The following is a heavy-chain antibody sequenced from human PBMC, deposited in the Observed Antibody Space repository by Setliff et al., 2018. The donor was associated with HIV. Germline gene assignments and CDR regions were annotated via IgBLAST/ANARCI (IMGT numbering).Heavy chain of an antibody. CDR2: IRRSGDST. J-gene: IGHJ3*02. CDR3: AKDKGRRDYDSSGYYFPDAFDI. Sequence: VGSLRLSCAASGFSFSIYAMSWVRQAPGKGLEWVSGIRRSGDSTDYAESVKGRFTISRDNAKNTLYLQMNSLRVEDTAVYYCAKDKGRRDYDSSGYYFPDAFDIWGQGTKVTVSS. CDR1: GFSFSIYA. D-gene: IGHD3-22*01. V-gene: IGHV3-23*01.